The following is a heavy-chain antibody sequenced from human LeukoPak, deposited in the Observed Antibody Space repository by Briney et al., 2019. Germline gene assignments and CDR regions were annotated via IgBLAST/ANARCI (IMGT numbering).Heavy chain of an antibody. Sequence: GGSLRLSCAASGFTFSSYSMNWVRQAPGKGLEWVSYISSSSSTIYYADSVKGRFTISRDNAKNSLYLQMNSLRAEDTAVYYCARGRLVGAIYFDYWGQGTLVTVSS. D-gene: IGHD1-26*01. CDR1: GFTFSSYS. CDR3: ARGRLVGAIYFDY. CDR2: ISSSSSTI. V-gene: IGHV3-48*04. J-gene: IGHJ4*02.